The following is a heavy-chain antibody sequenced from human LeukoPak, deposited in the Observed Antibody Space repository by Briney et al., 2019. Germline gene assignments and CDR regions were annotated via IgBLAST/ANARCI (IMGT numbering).Heavy chain of an antibody. J-gene: IGHJ3*02. CDR1: GFTFSSYG. Sequence: GRSLRLSCAASGFTFSSYGMHWVRQAPGKGLEWVAVISYDGSNKYYADSVKGRFTISRDNSKSTLYLQMNSLRAEDTAVYYCAKSDNDIWGQGTMVTVSS. V-gene: IGHV3-30*18. CDR3: AKSDNDI. CDR2: ISYDGSNK.